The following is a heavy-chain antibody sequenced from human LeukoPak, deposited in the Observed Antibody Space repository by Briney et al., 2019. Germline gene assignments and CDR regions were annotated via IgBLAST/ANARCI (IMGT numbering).Heavy chain of an antibody. D-gene: IGHD3-9*01. J-gene: IGHJ4*02. V-gene: IGHV3-23*01. CDR2: ILGSGGST. Sequence: GASLRLSCAASGLTFSNYAMSWVRQAPGKGLEWVSAILGSGGSTYYADSVKGRFTVSRDNSKSTLYLQMNSLRAEDTALYYCAKWGDYDVLTGYYVPDYWGQGTLVTVSS. CDR3: AKWGDYDVLTGYYVPDY. CDR1: GLTFSNYA.